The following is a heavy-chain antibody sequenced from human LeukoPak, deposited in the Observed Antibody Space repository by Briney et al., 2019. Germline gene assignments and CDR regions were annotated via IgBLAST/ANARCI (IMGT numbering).Heavy chain of an antibody. V-gene: IGHV4-59*01. CDR2: IYYSGST. D-gene: IGHD3-22*01. CDR3: AREEGGSYYDSSGYYYNWFDP. Sequence: PSETLSLTCTVSGGSISSYYWSWIRQPPGKGLEWIGYIYYSGSTNYNPPLKSRVTISVDTSKNQFSLKLSSVTAADTAVYYCAREEGGSYYDSSGYYYNWFDPWGQGTLVTVSS. CDR1: GGSISSYY. J-gene: IGHJ5*02.